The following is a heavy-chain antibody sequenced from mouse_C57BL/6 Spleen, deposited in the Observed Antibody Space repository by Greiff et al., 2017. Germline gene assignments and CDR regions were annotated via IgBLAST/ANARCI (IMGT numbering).Heavy chain of an antibody. D-gene: IGHD1-1*01. J-gene: IGHJ2*01. Sequence: EVQLQQSGPELVKPGASVKISCKASGYTFTDYYMNWVKQSHGKSLEWIGDINPNNGGTSYNQKFKGKATLTVDKSSSTAYMELRSLTSEDSAVYYCARGGDYGSSPFDYWGQGTTLTVSS. V-gene: IGHV1-26*01. CDR3: ARGGDYGSSPFDY. CDR2: INPNNGGT. CDR1: GYTFTDYY.